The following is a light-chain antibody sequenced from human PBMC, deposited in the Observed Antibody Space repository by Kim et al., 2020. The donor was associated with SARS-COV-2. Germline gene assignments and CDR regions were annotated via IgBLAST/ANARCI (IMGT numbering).Light chain of an antibody. V-gene: IGLV3-1*01. CDR3: QAWASTTVI. CDR2: HDN. J-gene: IGLJ2*01. CDR1: NLGDNY. Sequence: SVSPGQTATITCSWDNLGDNYVCWYQQKPGQSPVVVIYHDNKRPSGIPERISGSNSGNTATLTISGTQSVDEADYYCQAWASTTVIFGGGTQLTVL.